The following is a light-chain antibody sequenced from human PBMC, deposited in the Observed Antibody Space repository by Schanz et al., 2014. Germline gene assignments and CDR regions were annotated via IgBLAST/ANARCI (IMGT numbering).Light chain of an antibody. CDR2: ANN. Sequence: QPVLTQPPSVSGAPGQRVTISCTGSSSNIGAGYDVHWYQQLPGTAPKLLIYANNNRPSGVPDRFSGSKSGTSASLAISGLQSEDEADYYCAAWDDSVNGQLFGGGTKLTVL. CDR3: AAWDDSVNGQL. CDR1: SSNIGAGYD. V-gene: IGLV1-40*01. J-gene: IGLJ3*02.